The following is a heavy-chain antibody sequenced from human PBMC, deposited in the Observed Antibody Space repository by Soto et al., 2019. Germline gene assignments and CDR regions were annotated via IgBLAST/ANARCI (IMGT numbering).Heavy chain of an antibody. V-gene: IGHV4-39*01. Sequence: SETLSLTCTVSGVSISSSSYYWGWIRQPPGKGLEWIGSIYYSGSTYYNPSLKSRVTISVDTSKNQFSLKLSSVTAADTAVYYCARRKRFLEWLLEYYFDYWGQGTLVTVSS. D-gene: IGHD3-3*01. CDR2: IYYSGST. J-gene: IGHJ4*02. CDR1: GVSISSSSYY. CDR3: ARRKRFLEWLLEYYFDY.